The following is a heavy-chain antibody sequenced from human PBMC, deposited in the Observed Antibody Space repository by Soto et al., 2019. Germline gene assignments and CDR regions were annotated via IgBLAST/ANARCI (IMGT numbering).Heavy chain of an antibody. J-gene: IGHJ4*02. V-gene: IGHV4-61*01. Sequence: PAATLSLTCAVSGGSVRTGSYHWVWIRHPPGKGLEWIGFIPNNGSPDYNPSLKSRVVVSIDRSKNQFSLKVNSVTAADTAVYFCARIGWGGDSWGQGTLVTVSS. D-gene: IGHD7-27*01. CDR1: GGSVRTGSYH. CDR3: ARIGWGGDS. CDR2: IPNNGSP.